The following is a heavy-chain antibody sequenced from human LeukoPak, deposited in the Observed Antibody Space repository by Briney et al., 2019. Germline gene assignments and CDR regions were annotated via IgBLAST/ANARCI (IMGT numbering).Heavy chain of an antibody. CDR3: ARGWIGSGSYYLNY. CDR2: IDPNSGGT. Sequence: EASVKVSCKASGYTFTGYYMHWVRQAPGQGLEWMGRIDPNSGGTNYAQKFQGRATMTRDTSISTAYMELSRLRSDDTAVYYCARGWIGSGSYYLNYWGQGTLVTVSS. V-gene: IGHV1-2*06. J-gene: IGHJ4*02. CDR1: GYTFTGYY. D-gene: IGHD3-10*01.